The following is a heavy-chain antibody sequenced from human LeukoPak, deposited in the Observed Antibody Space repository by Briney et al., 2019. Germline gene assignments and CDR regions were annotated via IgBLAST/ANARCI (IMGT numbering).Heavy chain of an antibody. J-gene: IGHJ3*02. CDR3: AITYYYDSSGYYSLGAFDI. D-gene: IGHD3-22*01. CDR1: GGSISSYY. Sequence: SETLFPTCTVSGGSISSYYWSWIRQPAGKGLEWIGRIYTSGSTNYNPSLKSRVTMSVDTSKNQFSLKLSSVTAADTAVYYCAITYYYDSSGYYSLGAFDIWGQGTMVTVSS. V-gene: IGHV4-4*07. CDR2: IYTSGST.